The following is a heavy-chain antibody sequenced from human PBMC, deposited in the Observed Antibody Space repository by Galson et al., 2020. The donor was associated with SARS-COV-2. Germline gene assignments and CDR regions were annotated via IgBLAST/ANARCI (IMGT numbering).Heavy chain of an antibody. CDR1: GGSIDSSRFY. CDR2: ISYSGAT. V-gene: IGHV4-39*07. CDR3: ARVKGPDCSSTSCYWYYYYYYMDV. D-gene: IGHD2-2*01. Sequence: SETLSLTCTVSGGSIDSSRFYWGWIRQPPGKGLEWIGSISYSGATYYKPSLKSRVTVSVDTSKNQFSLKLSSVTAADTAVYYCARVKGPDCSSTSCYWYYYYYYMDVWGKGTTVTVSS. J-gene: IGHJ6*03.